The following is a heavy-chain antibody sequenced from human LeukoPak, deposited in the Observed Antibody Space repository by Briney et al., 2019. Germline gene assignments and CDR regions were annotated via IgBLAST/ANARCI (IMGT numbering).Heavy chain of an antibody. V-gene: IGHV3-33*01. J-gene: IGHJ4*02. Sequence: QAGGSLRLSCAASGFTFSSYGMHWVRQAPGKGLEWVAVIWYDGSNKYYADSVKGRFTISRDNSKNTLYLQMNSLRAEDTAVYYCARVPGDYGGNSHFDYWGQGTLVTVSS. CDR3: ARVPGDYGGNSHFDY. CDR1: GFTFSSYG. CDR2: IWYDGSNK. D-gene: IGHD4-23*01.